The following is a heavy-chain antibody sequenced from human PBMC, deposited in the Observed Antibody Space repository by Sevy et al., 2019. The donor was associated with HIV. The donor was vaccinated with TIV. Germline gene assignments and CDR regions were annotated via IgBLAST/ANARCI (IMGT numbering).Heavy chain of an antibody. J-gene: IGHJ4*02. CDR2: IYFSGGA. CDR3: ARQKGGTNLIDY. V-gene: IGHV4-61*01. Sequence: SETLSLTCTVSGGSISSGSYYWSWIRLPPGKGLEYIGNIYFSGGAYYNPSLRGRVTISVDTSKNQFSLKLTSVTAADTAVYYCARQKGGTNLIDYWGQGSLVTVSS. D-gene: IGHD2-2*01. CDR1: GGSISSGSYY.